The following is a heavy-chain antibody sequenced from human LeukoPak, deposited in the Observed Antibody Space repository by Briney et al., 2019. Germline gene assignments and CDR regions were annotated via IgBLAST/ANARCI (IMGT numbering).Heavy chain of an antibody. V-gene: IGHV3-23*01. CDR2: ISGHGGDT. D-gene: IGHD5-12*01. Sequence: GGSLRLSCPASGFTFTNYAMTWVRQAPGKVLEWVSTISGHGGDTFYADSVKGRFTISRDNSQNTLFLQMTSLRADDTAVFYCAKAQGYSDFWGQGTLVIVSS. CDR1: GFTFTNYA. CDR3: AKAQGYSDF. J-gene: IGHJ4*02.